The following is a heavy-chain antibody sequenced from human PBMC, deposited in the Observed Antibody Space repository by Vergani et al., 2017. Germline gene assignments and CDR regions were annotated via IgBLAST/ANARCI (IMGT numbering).Heavy chain of an antibody. Sequence: QVQLQESGPGLVKPSQTLSLTCTVSGGSISSGDYYWSWIRQPPGKGLEWIGRIHTSGSTNYNPSLKSRVTMSEDTSKNQFSLKLSSVTAADTAVYYCAREVVTMVRGVIVYWFDPWGQGTLVTVSS. CDR3: AREVVTMVRGVIVYWFDP. J-gene: IGHJ5*02. D-gene: IGHD3-10*01. CDR1: GGSISSGDYY. CDR2: IHTSGST. V-gene: IGHV4-61*02.